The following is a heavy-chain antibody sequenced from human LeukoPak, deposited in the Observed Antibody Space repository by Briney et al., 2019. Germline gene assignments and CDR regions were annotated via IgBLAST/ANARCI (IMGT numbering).Heavy chain of an antibody. D-gene: IGHD6-13*01. CDR3: ARHNSSSWPWSYYGMDV. V-gene: IGHV1-2*02. CDR2: INPNSGGT. CDR1: GYTFTGYY. J-gene: IGHJ6*02. Sequence: ASVKVSCKASGYTFTGYYMHWVRQAPGQGLEWMGWINPNSGGTNYAQKFQGRVPMTRDTSISTAYMELSRLRSDDTAVYYCARHNSSSWPWSYYGMDVWGQGTTVTVSS.